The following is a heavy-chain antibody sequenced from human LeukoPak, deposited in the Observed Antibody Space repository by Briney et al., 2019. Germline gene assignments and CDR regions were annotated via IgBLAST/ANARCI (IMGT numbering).Heavy chain of an antibody. CDR3: ARGTASGQDYYYMDV. CDR2: INGNNGKT. J-gene: IGHJ6*03. D-gene: IGHD2-21*02. Sequence: ASVKVSCKASGYTFTSYGINWVRQAPGQGLEWMGWINGNNGKTNYAQKLQGRVTMTTDTSTSTVYMELRGLRSDDTAVYHCARGTASGQDYYYMDVWGTGTTVSVSS. CDR1: GYTFTSYG. V-gene: IGHV1-18*01.